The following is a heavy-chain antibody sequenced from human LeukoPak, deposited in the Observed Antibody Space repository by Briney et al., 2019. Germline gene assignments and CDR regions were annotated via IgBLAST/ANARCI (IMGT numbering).Heavy chain of an antibody. D-gene: IGHD1-1*01. CDR1: GFTVTSNF. Sequence: GGSLRLSCAVSGFTVTSNFMSWVRQAPGKGLEWVSVIYDRGDTYYADSVKGRFTDSRDTSKNTLYLQLNNLGAEDTAVYYCAGRRANTCNFCFVYWGQGTLVTVSS. J-gene: IGHJ4*02. V-gene: IGHV3-66*02. CDR2: IYDRGDT. CDR3: AGRRANTCNFCFVY.